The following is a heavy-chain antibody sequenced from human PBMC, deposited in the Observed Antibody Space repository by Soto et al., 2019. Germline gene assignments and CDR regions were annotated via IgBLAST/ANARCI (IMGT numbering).Heavy chain of an antibody. CDR3: TRGAGAPGVRFDS. D-gene: IGHD3-22*01. CDR1: GYSITSGFY. CDR2: ISYSAKT. V-gene: IGHV4-38-2*02. J-gene: IGHJ4*02. Sequence: SETLSLTCTVSGYSITSGFYWGWVRQSPGKGLEWIGSISYSAKTFYNPPLASRFSIAVATSKNHSSLRLTSVTAADTALYYCTRGAGAPGVRFDSWGLEPLVTVS.